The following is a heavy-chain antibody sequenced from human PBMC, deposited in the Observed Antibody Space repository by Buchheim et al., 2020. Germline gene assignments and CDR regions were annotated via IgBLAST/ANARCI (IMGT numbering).Heavy chain of an antibody. CDR1: GFSLSTGGVG. CDR2: IYWDDDK. Sequence: QITLKESGPTLVKSTQTSTLTCTFSGFSLSTGGVGVGWIRQSPGKALELLALIYWDDDKRYSPSLRSRLTIIKDTSKNQVVLIMTNMDPVDTATYYCAHRGLSAGYSSGWDGGYFDAWGQGTL. CDR3: AHRGLSAGYSSGWDGGYFDA. D-gene: IGHD6-19*01. J-gene: IGHJ4*02. V-gene: IGHV2-5*02.